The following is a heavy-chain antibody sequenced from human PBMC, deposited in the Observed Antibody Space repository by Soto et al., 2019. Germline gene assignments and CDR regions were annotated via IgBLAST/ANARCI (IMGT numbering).Heavy chain of an antibody. V-gene: IGHV5-51*01. CDR2: IYPGDSDT. CDR3: ARHIFETKIGDGSGSSCFYAFES. Sequence: GESLKISCKDSGYSFSNYWIGWVRQMPGKGLEWMGIIYPGDSDTRYGPSFQGQVTISADKSISTAYLQWSSLKASDTAMYYCARHIFETKIGDGSGSSCFYAFESWGQGTMVTVAS. D-gene: IGHD2-15*01. CDR1: GYSFSNYW. J-gene: IGHJ3*02.